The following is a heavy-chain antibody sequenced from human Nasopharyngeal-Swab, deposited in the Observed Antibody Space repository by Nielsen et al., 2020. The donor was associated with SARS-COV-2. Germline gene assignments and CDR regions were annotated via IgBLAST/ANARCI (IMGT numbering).Heavy chain of an antibody. J-gene: IGHJ6*02. CDR3: ARSYYDFWSGYLEYYYGMDV. CDR1: VYSFTSHY. Sequence: AAAKVSCKASVYSFTSHYMHWVRQAPGQGLEWMGIINPSGGGTTYAQKFQGRVTMTRDTSTSTVYMELSSLRSEDTAVYYCARSYYDFWSGYLEYYYGMDVWGQGTTVTVSS. D-gene: IGHD3-3*01. V-gene: IGHV1-46*01. CDR2: INPSGGGT.